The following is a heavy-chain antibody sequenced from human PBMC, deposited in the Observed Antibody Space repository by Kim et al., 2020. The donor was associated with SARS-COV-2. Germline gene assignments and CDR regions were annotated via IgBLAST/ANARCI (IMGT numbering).Heavy chain of an antibody. Sequence: ASVKVSCKASGYSFTNYGLHWVRQAPGQGLEWMGWINPSNGQRQSAQKFQGRITMTTDTSTSTAYMELRNLTSDDTAVYYCARWRVMTEPTCWYFDLWSR. CDR1: GYSFTNYG. D-gene: IGHD2-21*02. CDR2: INPSNGQR. CDR3: ARWRVMTEPTCWYFDL. V-gene: IGHV1-18*01. J-gene: IGHJ2*01.